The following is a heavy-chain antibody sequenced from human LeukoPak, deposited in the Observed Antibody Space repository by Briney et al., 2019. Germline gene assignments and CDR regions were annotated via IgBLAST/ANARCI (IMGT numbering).Heavy chain of an antibody. CDR3: ATISHSVSYDFDY. V-gene: IGHV3-74*01. Sequence: GGSLRLSCEASGFTFSTHWMHWVRQAPGKELVWVSRISGDGRSTDYAASVKGRFTVSRDNAKNTLYLEMNSLTVEDTSVYYCATISHSVSYDFDYWGQGTQVTVSS. CDR2: ISGDGRST. CDR1: GFTFSTHW. J-gene: IGHJ4*02. D-gene: IGHD1-26*01.